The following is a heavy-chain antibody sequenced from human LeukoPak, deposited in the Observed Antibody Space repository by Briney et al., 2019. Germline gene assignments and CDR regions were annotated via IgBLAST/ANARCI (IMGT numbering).Heavy chain of an antibody. CDR3: ARHHRPFNIVVVVAATLFNWFDP. CDR1: GGSISSSSYY. Sequence: SETLSLTCTVSGGSISSSSYYWGWIRQPPGKGLEWIGSIYYSGSTYYNPSLKSRVTISVDTSKNQFSLKLSSVTAADTAVYYCARHHRPFNIVVVVAATLFNWFDPWGQGTLVTVSS. V-gene: IGHV4-39*01. J-gene: IGHJ5*02. D-gene: IGHD2-15*01. CDR2: IYYSGST.